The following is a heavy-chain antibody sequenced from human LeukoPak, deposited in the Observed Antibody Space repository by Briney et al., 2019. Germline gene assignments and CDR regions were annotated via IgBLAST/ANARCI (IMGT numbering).Heavy chain of an antibody. CDR1: GYTFTGYY. J-gene: IGHJ6*02. V-gene: IGHV1-2*02. D-gene: IGHD2-8*01. Sequence: ASVKVSCTASGYTFTGYYMHWVRQAPGQGLEWMGWINPNSGGTNYAQKFQGRVTMTRATSISTAYMELSRLRSDDTAVYYCAREVICTNGVCYTYYGMDVWGQGTTVTVSS. CDR2: INPNSGGT. CDR3: AREVICTNGVCYTYYGMDV.